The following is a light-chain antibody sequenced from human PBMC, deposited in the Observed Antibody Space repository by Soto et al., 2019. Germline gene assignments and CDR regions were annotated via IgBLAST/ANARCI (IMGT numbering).Light chain of an antibody. CDR1: QSVSTN. CDR2: GAS. CDR3: QQYNNWPLT. J-gene: IGKJ4*01. V-gene: IGKV3-15*01. Sequence: EIVVAQSPATLSVSPGERATLSCRASQSVSTNLAWYQQKPGQAPRLLIYGASTRATGIPARFSGSGSGTEFTLTISSLQSEDFAVYSCQQYNNWPLTFGGGTKV.